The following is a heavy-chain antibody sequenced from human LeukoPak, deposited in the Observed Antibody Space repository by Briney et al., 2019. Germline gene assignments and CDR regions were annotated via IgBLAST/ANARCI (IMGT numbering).Heavy chain of an antibody. CDR1: GASMRNYY. CDR2: VYDSGSA. J-gene: IGHJ6*03. Sequence: PSETLSLTCTASGASMRNYYWSWIRQSPGKGLEWIGQVYDSGSANYNPSLESRVTVSLDTTKNHFSLKLSSVTAADAAVYYCARGSRPYYYYYMDVWGKGTTVTVSS. V-gene: IGHV4-59*01. CDR3: ARGSRPYYYYYMDV.